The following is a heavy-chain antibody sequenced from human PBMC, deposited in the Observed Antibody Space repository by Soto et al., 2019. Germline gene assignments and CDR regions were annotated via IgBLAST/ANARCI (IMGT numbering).Heavy chain of an antibody. CDR3: ARGQRALITYGPFDP. CDR1: GFTLSNYA. CDR2: FSGTGGYT. D-gene: IGHD4-17*01. V-gene: IGHV3-23*01. J-gene: IGHJ5*02. Sequence: GSLRLSCAASGFTLSNYAMSWVRQAPGKGLEWVSTFSGTGGYTYYTDSVKGCFTISRDESKNTLFLHMNSLRAADTAVYYCARGQRALITYGPFDPWGQGTLVTVSS.